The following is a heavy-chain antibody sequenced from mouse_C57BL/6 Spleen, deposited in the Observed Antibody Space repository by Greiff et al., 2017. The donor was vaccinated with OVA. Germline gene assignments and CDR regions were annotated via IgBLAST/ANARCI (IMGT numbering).Heavy chain of an antibody. CDR2: LRSKSNNYAT. D-gene: IGHD2-4*01. V-gene: IGHV10-1*01. CDR3: VRHRDYDEGWFAY. Sequence: DAGGGLVQPKGSLKLSCAASGFSFNTYAMNWVRQAPGKGLEWVARLRSKSNNYATYYADSVKDRFTISRDDSESMLYLQMNNLKTEDTAMYYCVRHRDYDEGWFAYWGQGTLVTVSA. CDR1: GFSFNTYA. J-gene: IGHJ3*01.